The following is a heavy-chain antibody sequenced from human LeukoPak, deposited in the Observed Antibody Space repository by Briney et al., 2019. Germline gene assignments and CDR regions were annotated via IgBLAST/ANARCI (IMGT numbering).Heavy chain of an antibody. CDR2: IRDSGDST. D-gene: IGHD3-16*01. CDR3: AKVLRGMVNFVRSFDY. Sequence: PGGSLRLSCAASGFTFSTYGMSWVRQAPGKGLEWVSSIRDSGDSTYYADSVKGRFTISRDNSENTLYLQMNSLRVEDTAVYYCAKVLRGMVNFVRSFDYWGQGTLVTVSS. CDR1: GFTFSTYG. J-gene: IGHJ4*02. V-gene: IGHV3-23*01.